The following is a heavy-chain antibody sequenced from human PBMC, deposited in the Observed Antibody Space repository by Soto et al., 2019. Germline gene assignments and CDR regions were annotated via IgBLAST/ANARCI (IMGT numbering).Heavy chain of an antibody. V-gene: IGHV1-3*01. J-gene: IGHJ6*03. D-gene: IGHD3-9*01. CDR3: ARDPYDILTGLLYYYMDV. CDR2: INAGNGNT. CDR1: GYTFTSYA. Sequence: GASVKVSCKASGYTFTSYAMHWVRQAPGQRLEWMGWINAGNGNTKYSQKFQGRVTITRDTSASTAYMELSSLRSEDTAVYYCARDPYDILTGLLYYYMDVWGQGTTVTVSS.